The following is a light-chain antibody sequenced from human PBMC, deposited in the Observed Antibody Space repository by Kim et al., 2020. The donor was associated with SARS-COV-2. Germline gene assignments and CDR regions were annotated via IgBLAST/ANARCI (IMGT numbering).Light chain of an antibody. J-gene: IGLJ3*02. V-gene: IGLV4-60*03. Sequence: SSVNPTCTLGGWHSSYIIAWHQQQPGKASRYLMKVEDSGCLSKGSGIPERFSGSSSGADRYLTICNLQSEDEADYYCETWDSDTRVFGGGTQLTVL. CDR2: VEDSGCL. CDR1: GWHSSYI. CDR3: ETWDSDTRV.